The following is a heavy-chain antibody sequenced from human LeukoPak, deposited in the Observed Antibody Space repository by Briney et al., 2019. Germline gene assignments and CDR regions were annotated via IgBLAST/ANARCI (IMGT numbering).Heavy chain of an antibody. CDR3: ARCHASIVVVPAAMLVGTNNWFDP. Sequence: ASVKVSCKASGYTFTSYGISWVRQAPGQGLEWMGWISAYNGNTNYAQKLQGRVTMTTDTSTSTAYMELRSLRSDDTAVYYCARCHASIVVVPAAMLVGTNNWFDPWGQGTLVTVSS. D-gene: IGHD2-2*01. CDR2: ISAYNGNT. J-gene: IGHJ5*02. CDR1: GYTFTSYG. V-gene: IGHV1-18*01.